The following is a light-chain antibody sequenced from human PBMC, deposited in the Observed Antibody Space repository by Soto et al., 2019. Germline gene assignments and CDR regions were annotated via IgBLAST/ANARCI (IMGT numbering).Light chain of an antibody. CDR2: KSS. Sequence: DIEMTQSPSTLSASVGDTVTITCRASQSISSWLAWYQHKPGKAPKLLFYKSSSLESGVPSRFSGSGSGTEFTLTISRLEPDDLANYYWLKHSDYSRTFGQGTKVEIK. CDR3: LKHSDYSRT. J-gene: IGKJ1*01. CDR1: QSISSW. V-gene: IGKV1-5*03.